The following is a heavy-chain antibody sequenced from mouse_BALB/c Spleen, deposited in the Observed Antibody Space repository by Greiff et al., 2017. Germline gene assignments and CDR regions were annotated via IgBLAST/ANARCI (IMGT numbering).Heavy chain of an antibody. CDR1: GYTFTSYW. CDR3: ARRYGRGYFDV. Sequence: VQLQQPGAELVRPGASVKLSCKASGYTFTSYWINWVKQRPGQGLEWIGNIYPSDSYTNYNQKFKDKATLTVDKSSSTAYMQLSSPTSEDSAVYYCARRYGRGYFDVWGAGTTVTVSS. CDR2: IYPSDSYT. V-gene: IGHV1-69*02. J-gene: IGHJ1*01. D-gene: IGHD2-10*02.